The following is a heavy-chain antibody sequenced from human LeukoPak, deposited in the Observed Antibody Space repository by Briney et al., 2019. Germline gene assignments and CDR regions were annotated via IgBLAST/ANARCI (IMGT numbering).Heavy chain of an antibody. CDR2: IYHSGST. CDR1: GGSISSGGYY. V-gene: IGHV4-30-2*01. Sequence: PSETLSLTCTVSGGSISSGGYYWGWIRQPPGKGLEWIAYIYHSGSTYYNPSLKSRVTISVDTSKNQFSLKLSSVTAADTAVYYCAQYSSSSVYFDYWGQGTLVTVSS. D-gene: IGHD6-6*01. J-gene: IGHJ4*02. CDR3: AQYSSSSVYFDY.